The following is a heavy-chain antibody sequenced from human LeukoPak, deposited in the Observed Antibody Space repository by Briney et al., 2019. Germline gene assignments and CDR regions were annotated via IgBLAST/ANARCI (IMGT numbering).Heavy chain of an antibody. J-gene: IGHJ5*02. D-gene: IGHD2-2*01. CDR2: IIPILGIA. Sequence: SVKVSCKASGGTFSSYAISWVRQAPGQGLEWMGRIIPILGIANYAQKFQGRVTITADKSTSTAYMELSSLRSEDTAVYYCARGQLRYCSSTSCPNWFDPWGQGTLVTVSS. V-gene: IGHV1-69*04. CDR3: ARGQLRYCSSTSCPNWFDP. CDR1: GGTFSSYA.